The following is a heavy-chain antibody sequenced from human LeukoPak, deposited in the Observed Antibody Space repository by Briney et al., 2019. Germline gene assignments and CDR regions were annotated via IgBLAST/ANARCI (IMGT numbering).Heavy chain of an antibody. CDR1: GYTFSGKY. CDR2: INPNSGGT. D-gene: IGHD3-9*01. J-gene: IGHJ5*02. V-gene: IGHV1-2*02. Sequence: ASVKVSCKASGYTFSGKYMHWVRQAPGQGLEWMGWINPNSGGTNYAQKLQGRVTMTTDTSTSTAYMELRSLRSDDTAVYYCAIGKNYDILTGYYFNDWFDPWGQGTLVTVSS. CDR3: AIGKNYDILTGYYFNDWFDP.